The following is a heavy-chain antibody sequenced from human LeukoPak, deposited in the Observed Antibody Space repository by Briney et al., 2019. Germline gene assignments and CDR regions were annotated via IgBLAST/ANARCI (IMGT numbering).Heavy chain of an antibody. CDR1: GFPFSGYS. D-gene: IGHD3-16*01. CDR2: ISSSAAYI. J-gene: IGHJ6*02. Sequence: PGGSLRLSCAASGFPFSGYSLHWVRQAPGKGLEWVSSISSSAAYIAYADSVRGRFTISRDDAKDSLYLQMSNLRAEDTAVYFCARGGGLDVWGQGATVTVSS. V-gene: IGHV3-21*04. CDR3: ARGGGLDV.